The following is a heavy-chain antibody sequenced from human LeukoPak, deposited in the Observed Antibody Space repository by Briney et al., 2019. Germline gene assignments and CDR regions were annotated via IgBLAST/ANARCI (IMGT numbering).Heavy chain of an antibody. CDR1: GGSISSGDYY. D-gene: IGHD3-10*01. Sequence: SQTLSLTCTVSGGSISSGDYYWSWIRQPPGKGLEWIGYIYYSGSTNYNPSLKSRVTISVDKSKDQFSLKLSSVTAADTAVYYCARDRYGSGTGFDCWGQEPWSPSPQ. J-gene: IGHJ4*01. V-gene: IGHV4-30-4*08. CDR2: IYYSGST. CDR3: ARDRYGSGTGFDC.